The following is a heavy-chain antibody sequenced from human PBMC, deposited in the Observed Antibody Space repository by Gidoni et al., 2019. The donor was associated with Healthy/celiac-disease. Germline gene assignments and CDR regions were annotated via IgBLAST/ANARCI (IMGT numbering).Heavy chain of an antibody. Sequence: EVQLVESGGGLVQPGGSLRLSCAASGFTFSSYWMSWVRQAPGKGLEWVANIKQDGSEKYYVDSVKGRFTISRDNAKNSLYLQMNSLRAEDTAVYYCARVVTMIVVVIPNWFDPWGQGTLVTVSS. CDR2: IKQDGSEK. CDR3: ARVVTMIVVVIPNWFDP. D-gene: IGHD3-22*01. V-gene: IGHV3-7*01. CDR1: GFTFSSYW. J-gene: IGHJ5*02.